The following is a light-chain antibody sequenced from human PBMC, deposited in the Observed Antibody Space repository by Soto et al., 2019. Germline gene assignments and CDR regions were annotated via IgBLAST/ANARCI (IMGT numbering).Light chain of an antibody. Sequence: EIVMTQSPATLSVSPGERATLSCRASQSVSSTLAWYQQKPGQAPRLLSYGASTRATGIPARFSGSGSGTEFTLTISSLQSEDFAVYYWQQYNNWPPWTFGQGTKVEIK. CDR3: QQYNNWPPWT. V-gene: IGKV3-15*01. CDR1: QSVSST. J-gene: IGKJ1*01. CDR2: GAS.